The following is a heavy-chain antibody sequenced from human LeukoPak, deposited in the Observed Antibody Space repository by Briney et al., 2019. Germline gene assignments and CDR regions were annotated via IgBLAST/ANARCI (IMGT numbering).Heavy chain of an antibody. CDR3: ATGLVSAYEY. V-gene: IGHV3-74*01. Sequence: GGSLRLSCAASGLTSTNYWMHWVRQAPGKGRVWVSRIHSDGINTVYADSVKGRFTISRDNAKNMLYLQMHSLRVEDTALYYCATGLVSAYEYWGQGTPVTVSS. CDR1: GLTSTNYW. D-gene: IGHD2-21*01. J-gene: IGHJ4*02. CDR2: IHSDGINT.